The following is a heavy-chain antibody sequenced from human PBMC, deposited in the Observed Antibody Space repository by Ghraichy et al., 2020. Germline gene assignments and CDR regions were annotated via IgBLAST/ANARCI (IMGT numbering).Heavy chain of an antibody. V-gene: IGHV3-23*01. Sequence: GGSLRLSCTASGFTFSSSGMYWVRQAPGKGLEWVLVFGRSGDTYFIDPVKGRFTISRDNFKNTLYLPMDSLRAEDTAVYYCATSARSSAMFWGQGTLVTVAS. D-gene: IGHD3-10*01. CDR1: GFTFSSSG. CDR2: FGRSGDT. J-gene: IGHJ1*01. CDR3: ATSARSSAMF.